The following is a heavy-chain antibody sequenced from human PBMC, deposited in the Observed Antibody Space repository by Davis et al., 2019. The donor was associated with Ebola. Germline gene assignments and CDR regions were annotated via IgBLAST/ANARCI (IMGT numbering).Heavy chain of an antibody. V-gene: IGHV3-48*01. CDR2: ISSSSSTI. CDR3: ARARLRAAAGNWFDP. J-gene: IGHJ5*02. CDR1: GFTFSSYS. D-gene: IGHD6-13*01. Sequence: GESLKISCAASGFTFSSYSMNWVRQAPGKGLEWVSYISSSSSTIYYADSVKGRFTISRDNSKNTLYLQMNSLRAGDTAVYYCARARLRAAAGNWFDPWGQGTLVTVSS.